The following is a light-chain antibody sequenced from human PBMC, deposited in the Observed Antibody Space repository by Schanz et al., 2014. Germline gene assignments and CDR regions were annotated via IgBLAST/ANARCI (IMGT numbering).Light chain of an antibody. J-gene: IGLJ3*02. CDR1: SSDVGSYNR. V-gene: IGLV2-18*01. Sequence: QSALTQPPSVSGSPGQSVTISCTGTSSDVGSYNRVSWFQQPPGTAPKLMIYEVNNRPSGVPDRFSGSKSGTSASLAISGLQSEDEADYYCAAWDDSLNGWVFGGGTKLTVL. CDR2: EVN. CDR3: AAWDDSLNGWV.